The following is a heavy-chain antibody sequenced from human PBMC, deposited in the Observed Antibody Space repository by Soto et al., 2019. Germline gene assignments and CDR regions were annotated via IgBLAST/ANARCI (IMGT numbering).Heavy chain of an antibody. J-gene: IGHJ4*02. CDR2: ISPFNGNT. Sequence: QVQLVQSGGGVKKPGTSVKVSCKASGYTFSSYGVNWVRQDPGQGLEWMGWISPFNGNTNYAPKFQGRVTMTTDTSTNTAYMEMRSLTSDDTAVYYCARGNEKCSGGTCYFVYWGQGTLVTVSS. CDR3: ARGNEKCSGGTCYFVY. D-gene: IGHD2-15*01. V-gene: IGHV1-18*01. CDR1: GYTFSSYG.